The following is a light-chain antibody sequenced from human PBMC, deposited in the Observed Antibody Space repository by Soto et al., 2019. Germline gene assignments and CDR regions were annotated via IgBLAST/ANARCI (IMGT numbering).Light chain of an antibody. V-gene: IGKV3-11*01. Sequence: EIVLTQSPATLSLSPGERATLSCMASQSVSSYLAWYQQKPGQAPRLLSYDASNRSTGIPARFSGSGSGTDFTLTISRLEPEDFAVYYCQQRSNWITFGQGTRLEIK. CDR2: DAS. CDR1: QSVSSY. CDR3: QQRSNWIT. J-gene: IGKJ5*01.